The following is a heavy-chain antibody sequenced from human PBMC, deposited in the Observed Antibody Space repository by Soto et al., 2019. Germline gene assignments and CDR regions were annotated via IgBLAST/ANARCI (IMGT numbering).Heavy chain of an antibody. CDR3: ARRREYSGFDI. CDR1: GYTFTSYG. D-gene: IGHD2-15*01. Sequence: ASVKVSCKTSGYTFTSYGISWVRQAPGQRLEWMGWISAYDGRSNYAQILQGRVTMTTDTSTTTAYMELRSLRSDDTAVYYCARRREYSGFDIWGQGTRVTVSS. J-gene: IGHJ3*02. V-gene: IGHV1-18*01. CDR2: ISAYDGRS.